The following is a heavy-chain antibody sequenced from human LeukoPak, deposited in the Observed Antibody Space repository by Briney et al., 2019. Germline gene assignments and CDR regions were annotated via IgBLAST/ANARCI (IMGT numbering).Heavy chain of an antibody. V-gene: IGHV4-38-2*02. Sequence: PSETLSLTCTVSGYSISSGYYWGWIRQPPGKGLEWIESIYHSGSTYYNPSLKSRVTISVDTSKNQFSLKLSSVTAADTAVYYCASDGLTNYDFWSGYLSMAYMDVWGKGTTVTVSS. D-gene: IGHD3-3*01. CDR3: ASDGLTNYDFWSGYLSMAYMDV. J-gene: IGHJ6*03. CDR1: GYSISSGYY. CDR2: IYHSGST.